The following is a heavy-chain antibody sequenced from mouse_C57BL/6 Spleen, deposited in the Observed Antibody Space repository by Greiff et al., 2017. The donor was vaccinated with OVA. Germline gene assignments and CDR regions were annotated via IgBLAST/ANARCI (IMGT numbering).Heavy chain of an antibody. J-gene: IGHJ3*01. V-gene: IGHV1-69*01. CDR3: ATPYSNYGAWFAY. Sequence: QVQLQQPGAELVMPGASVKLSCKASGYTFTSYWMHWVKQRPGQGLEWIGEIDPSDSYTNYNQKLKGKSTLTVDKSSSTAYMQLSSLTSEDSAVYYCATPYSNYGAWFAYWGQGTLVTVSA. D-gene: IGHD2-5*01. CDR2: IDPSDSYT. CDR1: GYTFTSYW.